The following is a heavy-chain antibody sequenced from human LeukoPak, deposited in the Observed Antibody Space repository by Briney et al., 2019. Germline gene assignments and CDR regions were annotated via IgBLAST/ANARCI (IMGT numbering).Heavy chain of an antibody. V-gene: IGHV4-59*01. CDR3: ARLGGTYYDSSGYYLDY. CDR2: IYYSGST. Sequence: SETLSLTCTVSGGSISSYYWSWIRQPPGEGLEWIGYIYYSGSTNYNPSLKSRVTISVDTSKNQFSLKLSSVTAADTAVYYCARLGGTYYDSSGYYLDYWGQGTLVTVSS. J-gene: IGHJ4*02. CDR1: GGSISSYY. D-gene: IGHD3-22*01.